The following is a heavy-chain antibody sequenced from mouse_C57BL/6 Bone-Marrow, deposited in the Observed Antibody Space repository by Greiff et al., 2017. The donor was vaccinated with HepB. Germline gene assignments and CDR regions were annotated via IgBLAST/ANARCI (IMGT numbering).Heavy chain of an antibody. V-gene: IGHV1-83*01. D-gene: IGHD1-1*01. CDR1: YTFTDYYM. CDR3: REGTTPFDY. J-gene: IGHJ2*01. CDR2: YPGSGNTY. Sequence: VQLKESGPELVKPGASVKMSCKASGYTFTDYYMHWVKQKPGKGLEWIGEIYPGSGNTYYNEKFKGKATLTADTSSSTAYMQLSSLTSEDSAVYFCAREGTTPFDYWGQGTTLTVSS.